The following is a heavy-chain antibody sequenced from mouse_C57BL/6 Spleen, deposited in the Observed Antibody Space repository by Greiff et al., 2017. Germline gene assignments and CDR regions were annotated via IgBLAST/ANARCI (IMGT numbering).Heavy chain of an antibody. CDR1: GYAFTNYL. J-gene: IGHJ2*01. Sequence: QVQLQQSGAELVRPGTSVKVSCKASGYAFTNYLIEWVKQRPGQGLEWIGVINPGSGGTNYNEKFKGKATLTADKSSSTAYMQLSSLTSEDSSVYFCARMGGRAAYYLDYWGQGTTLTVSS. CDR3: ARMGGRAAYYLDY. V-gene: IGHV1-54*01. CDR2: INPGSGGT.